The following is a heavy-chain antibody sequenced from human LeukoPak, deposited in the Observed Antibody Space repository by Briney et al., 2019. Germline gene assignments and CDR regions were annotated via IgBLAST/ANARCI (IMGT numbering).Heavy chain of an antibody. CDR3: AREGWGSVYAFDI. J-gene: IGHJ3*02. V-gene: IGHV4-34*01. CDR2: INHSGST. D-gene: IGHD7-27*01. CDR1: GGSFSGYY. Sequence: PSETLSLTCAVYGGSFSGYYWSWIRQPPGKGLEWIGEINHSGSTNYNPSLKSRVTISVDTSKNQFSLKLSSVTAADTAVYYCAREGWGSVYAFDIWGQGTMVTVSS.